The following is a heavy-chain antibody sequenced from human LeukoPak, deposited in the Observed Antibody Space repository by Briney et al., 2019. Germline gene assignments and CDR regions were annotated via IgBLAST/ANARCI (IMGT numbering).Heavy chain of an antibody. J-gene: IGHJ4*02. Sequence: SETLSLTCTVSGGSIGSYYWSWIRQPPGKGLEWIGYIYYSGSTNYNPSLKSRVTISVDTSKKQFSLKLSSVTAADTAVYYCARGYSGSYFADYWGQGTLVTVSS. CDR1: GGSIGSYY. CDR3: ARGYSGSYFADY. CDR2: IYYSGST. V-gene: IGHV4-59*01. D-gene: IGHD1-26*01.